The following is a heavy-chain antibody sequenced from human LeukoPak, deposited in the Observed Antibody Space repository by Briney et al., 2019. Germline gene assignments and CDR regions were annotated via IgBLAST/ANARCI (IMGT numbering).Heavy chain of an antibody. Sequence: GASVKVSCKASGYTFTSYGISWMRQAPGQGLEWMGWISAYNGNTNYAQKLQGRGTMTTDTSTSTDYKELRSLRSDDTAVYYCARSITGTTPGAFDIWGQGTMVTVSS. CDR1: GYTFTSYG. CDR3: ARSITGTTPGAFDI. J-gene: IGHJ3*02. D-gene: IGHD1-7*01. V-gene: IGHV1-18*01. CDR2: ISAYNGNT.